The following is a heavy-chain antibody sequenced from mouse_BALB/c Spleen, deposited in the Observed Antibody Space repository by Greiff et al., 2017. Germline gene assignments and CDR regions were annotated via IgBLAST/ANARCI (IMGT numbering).Heavy chain of an antibody. CDR3: AREGDDYDLYYFDY. CDR2: IWAGGST. CDR1: GFSLTSYG. Sequence: QVQLKESGPGLVAPSQSLSITCTVSGFSLTSYGVHWVRQPPGKGLEWLGVIWAGGSTNYNSALMSRLSISKDNSKSQVFLKMNSLQTDDTAMYYCAREGDDYDLYYFDYWGQGTTLTVSS. J-gene: IGHJ2*01. D-gene: IGHD2-4*01. V-gene: IGHV2-9*02.